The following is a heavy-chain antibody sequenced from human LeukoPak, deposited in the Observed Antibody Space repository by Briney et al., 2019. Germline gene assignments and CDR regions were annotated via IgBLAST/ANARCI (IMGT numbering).Heavy chain of an antibody. CDR3: ARGDPGSSSDY. CDR2: ISAYNGNT. V-gene: IGHV1-18*01. J-gene: IGHJ4*02. D-gene: IGHD6-13*01. Sequence: GASVKVSCKASAYTFTCYGISWVRQAPGQGLEWMGWISAYNGNTNDAQKLQGRVTMTTDTYTSTAYMELRSLRSADTAVYYCARGDPGSSSDYWGQGTLVTVSS. CDR1: AYTFTCYG.